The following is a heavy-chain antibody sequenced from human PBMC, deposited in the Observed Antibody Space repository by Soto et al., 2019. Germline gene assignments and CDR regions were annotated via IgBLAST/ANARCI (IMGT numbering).Heavy chain of an antibody. Sequence: QVQLVQSGAEVKKPGSSVKVSCKASGGTFSSYAISWVRQAPGQGLEWMGGIIPIFGTANYAQKFQGRVTITADESTSTAYMELSSLRSEDTAVYYCARDSSSSKFYNPYYYYYGMDVWGQGTTVTVSS. CDR1: GGTFSSYA. CDR3: ARDSSSSKFYNPYYYYYGMDV. CDR2: IIPIFGTA. J-gene: IGHJ6*02. V-gene: IGHV1-69*01. D-gene: IGHD6-6*01.